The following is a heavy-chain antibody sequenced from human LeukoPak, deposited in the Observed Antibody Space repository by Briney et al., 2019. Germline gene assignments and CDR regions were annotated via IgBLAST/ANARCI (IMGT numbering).Heavy chain of an antibody. D-gene: IGHD3-22*01. CDR2: IYTGGNT. Sequence: GGSLRLSCAASGFTVDSNYLSWVRQAPGKGLEWVSTIYTGGNTYYAASVKGRFTISRDFSKNTVFLHMNSLRAEDTAMYYCARGDDSGYYDYFDYWGQGALVTVSP. V-gene: IGHV3-53*01. J-gene: IGHJ4*02. CDR1: GFTVDSNY. CDR3: ARGDDSGYYDYFDY.